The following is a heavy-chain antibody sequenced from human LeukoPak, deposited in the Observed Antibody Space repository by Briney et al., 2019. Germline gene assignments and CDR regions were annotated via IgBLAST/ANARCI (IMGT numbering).Heavy chain of an antibody. Sequence: PGGSLRLSCAAPGVTFSSYWMHWVRQAPGKGLVWVSRINSDGSSTSYADSVKGRFTISRDNAKNTLYLQMNSLRAEDTAVYYCAREGVEMATIYFDYWGQGTLVTVSS. D-gene: IGHD5-24*01. J-gene: IGHJ4*02. CDR2: INSDGSST. V-gene: IGHV3-74*01. CDR3: AREGVEMATIYFDY. CDR1: GVTFSSYW.